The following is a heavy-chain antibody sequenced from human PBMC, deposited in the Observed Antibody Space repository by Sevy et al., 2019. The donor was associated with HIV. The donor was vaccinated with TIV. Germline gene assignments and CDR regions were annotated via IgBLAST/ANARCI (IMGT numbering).Heavy chain of an antibody. CDR3: AAVSADRGYFNI. CDR1: GFIFGDLY. D-gene: IGHD6-19*01. J-gene: IGHJ2*01. Sequence: GGYLRLSCAASGFIFGDLYMDWVRQAPGKGLKWIGRIRNKAKSSTTEYPASVKGRFTITRDDSKNSLYLQMNSLKTDDTARYYCAAVSADRGYFNIWGRGTLVTVSS. CDR2: IRNKAKSSTT. V-gene: IGHV3-72*01.